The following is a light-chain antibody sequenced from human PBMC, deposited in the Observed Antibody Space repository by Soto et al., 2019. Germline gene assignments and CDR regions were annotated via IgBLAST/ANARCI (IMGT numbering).Light chain of an antibody. J-gene: IGKJ4*01. CDR3: QQENSFPLT. V-gene: IGKV1-12*01. CDR2: PAS. CDR1: QALGYW. Sequence: DIQMTQSPSPVSAYVGDRVTITCRASQALGYWLAWYQQTPGKAPKLLIYPASNLQSGVPSRFSGSGSGTDFTLTISSLQPEDFAIYYCQQENSFPLTFGGGTKVEIK.